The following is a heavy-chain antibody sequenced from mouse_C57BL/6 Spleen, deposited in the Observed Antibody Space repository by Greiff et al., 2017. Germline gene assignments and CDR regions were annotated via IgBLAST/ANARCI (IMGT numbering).Heavy chain of an antibody. Sequence: QVQLQQSGAELVKPGASVKISCKASGYAFSSYWMNWVKQRPGKGLEWIGQIYPGDGDTNYNGKFKGKATLTADKSSSTAYMQLSSLTSEDSAVYFCASSGAIYYGNAWFAYWGQGTLVTVSA. V-gene: IGHV1-80*01. CDR1: GYAFSSYW. CDR2: IYPGDGDT. D-gene: IGHD2-1*01. CDR3: ASSGAIYYGNAWFAY. J-gene: IGHJ3*01.